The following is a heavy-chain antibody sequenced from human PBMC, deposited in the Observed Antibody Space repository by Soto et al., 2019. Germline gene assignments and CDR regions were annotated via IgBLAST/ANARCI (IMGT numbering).Heavy chain of an antibody. J-gene: IGHJ4*02. D-gene: IGHD3-10*01. CDR1: GVTFTNHG. CDR3: ASGEGQTSHDTRFDY. V-gene: IGHV3-30*03. Sequence: QMQLVESGGGVVQPGMSLRLSCAVSGVTFTNHGIHWVRQAPGKGLEWVADISYNGIDKWYADSVKGRFTISRDNFRDTAYLPMHGLRLEDTAVYYCASGEGQTSHDTRFDYWGQGTLVTVSS. CDR2: ISYNGIDK.